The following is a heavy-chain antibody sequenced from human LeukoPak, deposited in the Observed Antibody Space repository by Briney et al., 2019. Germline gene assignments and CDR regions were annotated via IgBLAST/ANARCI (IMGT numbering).Heavy chain of an antibody. CDR2: IYPGDSDT. D-gene: IGHD3-9*01. J-gene: IGHJ6*03. CDR1: GYSFTSYW. Sequence: GESLKISCKGSGYSFTSYWIGWVRQIPGKGLESMGIIYPGDSDTRYRPSFQGQVTISADKSISTAYLQWSSLKASDTAMYYCARQRPAHYDILTGYSNYYYYYYMDVWGKGTTVTVSS. CDR3: ARQRPAHYDILTGYSNYYYYYYMDV. V-gene: IGHV5-51*01.